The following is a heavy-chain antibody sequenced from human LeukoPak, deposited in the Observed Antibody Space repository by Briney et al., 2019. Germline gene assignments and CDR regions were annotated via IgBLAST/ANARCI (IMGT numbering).Heavy chain of an antibody. V-gene: IGHV4-39*01. J-gene: IGHJ4*02. Sequence: SETLSLTCTVSGRSISSYYWGWIRQPPGKGLEWIGSIYYSGRTYYNPSLKGRVTISVDTSKNQFSLKLSSVTAADTAVYFCTLRDFWGQGSLVTVSS. CDR2: IYYSGRT. CDR3: TLRDF. CDR1: GRSISSYY.